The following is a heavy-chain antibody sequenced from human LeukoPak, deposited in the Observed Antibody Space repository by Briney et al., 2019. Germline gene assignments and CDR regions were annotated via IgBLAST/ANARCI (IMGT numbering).Heavy chain of an antibody. D-gene: IGHD3-16*01. Sequence: SETLSLTCTVSGGSISSYYWSWIRQPPGKGLEWIGYIYYSGSTNYNPSLKSRDTISVDTSKNQFSLKLSSVTAADTAVYYCARDSRGGYYFDYWGQGTLVTVSS. V-gene: IGHV4-59*01. CDR1: GGSISSYY. J-gene: IGHJ4*02. CDR2: IYYSGST. CDR3: ARDSRGGYYFDY.